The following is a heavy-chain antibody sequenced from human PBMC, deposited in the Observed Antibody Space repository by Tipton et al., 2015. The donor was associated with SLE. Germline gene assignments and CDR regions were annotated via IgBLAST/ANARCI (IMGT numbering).Heavy chain of an antibody. D-gene: IGHD6-13*01. CDR2: ISYDGSNK. V-gene: IGHV3-30*04. Sequence: SLRLSCAASGFTFSSYAMHWVRKVPGKGLEWVAVISYDGSNKYYADSVKGRFTISRDNSKNTLYLQMNSLRAEDTAVYYCARGGWQQLAGSDAFDYWGQGTLVTVSS. J-gene: IGHJ4*02. CDR1: GFTFSSYA. CDR3: ARGGWQQLAGSDAFDY.